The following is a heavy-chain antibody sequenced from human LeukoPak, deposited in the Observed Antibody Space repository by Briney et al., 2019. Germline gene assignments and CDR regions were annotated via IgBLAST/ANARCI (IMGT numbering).Heavy chain of an antibody. V-gene: IGHV4-39*07. D-gene: IGHD4-17*01. Sequence: PSETLSLTCTVSGGSISSSSYYWGWIRQPPGKGLEWIGSIYYSGSTYHNPSLKSRVTISVQTSKNQFSLKLSSVTAADTAVYYCARGLNRNDYGDYGYWGQGTLVTVSS. CDR2: IYYSGST. J-gene: IGHJ4*02. CDR3: ARGLNRNDYGDYGY. CDR1: GGSISSSSYY.